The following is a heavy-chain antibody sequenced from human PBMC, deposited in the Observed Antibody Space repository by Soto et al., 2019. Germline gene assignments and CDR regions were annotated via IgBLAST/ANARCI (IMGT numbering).Heavy chain of an antibody. V-gene: IGHV3-23*05. Sequence: GGSLRLSCAASGFTFSSYAMTWVRQAPGKGLEWVSVCGTSSDTIYADPVKGRFTISRDNSKNTLFLQMNSLRAEDTAVYYCTKKTPGYFHLDYWGQGTLVTVSS. CDR1: GFTFSSYA. D-gene: IGHD3-9*01. CDR2: CGTSSDT. CDR3: TKKTPGYFHLDY. J-gene: IGHJ4*02.